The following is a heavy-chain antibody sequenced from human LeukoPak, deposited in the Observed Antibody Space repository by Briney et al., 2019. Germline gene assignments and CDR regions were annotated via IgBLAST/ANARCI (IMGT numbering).Heavy chain of an antibody. D-gene: IGHD3-10*01. CDR1: GFTFSSYS. V-gene: IGHV3-21*01. Sequence: GGPLRLSCAASGFTFSSYSMNWVRQAPGKGLEWVSSISSSSSYIYYADSVKGRFTISRDNAKNSLYLQMNSLRAEDTAVYYCAIAGEYGSGSYLDYWGQGTLVTVSS. J-gene: IGHJ4*02. CDR2: ISSSSSYI. CDR3: AIAGEYGSGSYLDY.